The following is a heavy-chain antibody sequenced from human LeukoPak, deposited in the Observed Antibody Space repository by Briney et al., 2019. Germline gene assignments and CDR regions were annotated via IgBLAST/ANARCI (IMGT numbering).Heavy chain of an antibody. V-gene: IGHV3-30*03. CDR3: GILELLWFGELPADDTIPFDY. Sequence: GGSLRLSCAASGFTFSSYGMHWVRQAPGKGLEWVAVISYDGRTKYYADSVKGRFTISRDNSKNTLYLQMNSLRAEDTAVYYCGILELLWFGELPADDTIPFDYWAREPWSPSPQ. D-gene: IGHD3-10*01. CDR2: ISYDGRTK. J-gene: IGHJ4*02. CDR1: GFTFSSYG.